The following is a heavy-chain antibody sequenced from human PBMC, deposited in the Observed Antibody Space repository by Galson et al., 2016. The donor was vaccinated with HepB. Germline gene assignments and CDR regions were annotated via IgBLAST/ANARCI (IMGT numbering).Heavy chain of an antibody. J-gene: IGHJ4*02. D-gene: IGHD4-17*01. CDR2: MNPDSGRT. CDR1: GYTFTRCD. Sequence: SVKVSCKASGYTFTRCDINWVRQATGQGLEWLGWMNPDSGRTGSAQKFQGRVTMTRDTSISTAYLELSSLTSEDTGVYLCASGRDYGDNPFDDWGQGTLVAVSS. CDR3: ASGRDYGDNPFDD. V-gene: IGHV1-8*01.